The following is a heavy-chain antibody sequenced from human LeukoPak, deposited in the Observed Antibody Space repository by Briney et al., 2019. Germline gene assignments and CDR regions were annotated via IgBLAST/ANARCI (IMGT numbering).Heavy chain of an antibody. CDR1: GYTFTSYA. J-gene: IGHJ4*02. CDR3: AREKGGDSSGWYPGAH. V-gene: IGHV7-4-1*02. CDR2: INTNTGNP. D-gene: IGHD6-19*01. Sequence: ASVTVSCKASGYTFTSYAMNWVRQAPRHGLEWMGWINTNTGNPTYAQGFTGRFVFSLDTSVSTAYLQISSLKVEDTAVYYCAREKGGDSSGWYPGAHWDQGTLVTVSS.